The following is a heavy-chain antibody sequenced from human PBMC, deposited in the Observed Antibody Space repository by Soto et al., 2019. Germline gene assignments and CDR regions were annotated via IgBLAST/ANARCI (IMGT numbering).Heavy chain of an antibody. CDR2: IIPIFGTA. CDR3: ARVLGSGSYYNNPPWT. V-gene: IGHV1-69*13. Sequence: SGKVSCNASVGTFSSYAISWVRQAPGQGLEWMGGIIPIFGTANYAQKFQGRVTITADESTSTAYMELSSLRSEDTAVYYCARVLGSGSYYNNPPWTWGQETLVTVS. CDR1: VGTFSSYA. D-gene: IGHD3-10*01. J-gene: IGHJ5*02.